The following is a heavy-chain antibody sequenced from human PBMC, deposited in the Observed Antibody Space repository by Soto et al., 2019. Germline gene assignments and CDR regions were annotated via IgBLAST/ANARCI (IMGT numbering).Heavy chain of an antibody. V-gene: IGHV1-46*01. CDR2: INPSGSST. CDR1: GYTFTIYY. D-gene: IGHD2-2*01. CDR3: ARYRTKVPVAFDV. Sequence: SVKGSCKASGYTFTIYYIHCVRQTPGQGLEWMGMINPSGSSTSYAQKFQGRVTMTRYTSTSTVYMELSGLRSEDTAVYYCARYRTKVPVAFDVWGQGTMVTVSS. J-gene: IGHJ3*01.